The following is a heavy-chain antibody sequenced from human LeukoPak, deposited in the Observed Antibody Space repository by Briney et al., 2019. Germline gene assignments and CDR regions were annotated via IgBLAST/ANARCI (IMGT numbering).Heavy chain of an antibody. CDR3: ARAVGFLVRGVLNY. CDR2: IYHSGST. Sequence: PSETLSLTCTVSGGSISRGSYYWTWIRHPPGRGLEWIGYIYHSGSTSYNPSLKSRVTISVDRSKNQFSLKLTSVTAADTAMYYCARAVGFLVRGVLNYWGQGTLVTVSS. D-gene: IGHD3-10*01. J-gene: IGHJ4*02. CDR1: GGSISRGSYY. V-gene: IGHV4-30-2*01.